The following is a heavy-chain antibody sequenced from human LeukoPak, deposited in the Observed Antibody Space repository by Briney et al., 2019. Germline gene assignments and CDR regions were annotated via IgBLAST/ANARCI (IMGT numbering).Heavy chain of an antibody. CDR2: IYPSGTT. CDR1: GYSISSGYY. Sequence: SETLSLACTVSGYSISSGYYWGWIRQPPGKGLEWIGNIYPSGTTYYNPSLKTRVTISVDTSKNQFSLKLSSVTAADTAVYFCARAYSSSWYFNWFDPWGQGTLVTVSS. J-gene: IGHJ5*02. D-gene: IGHD6-13*01. CDR3: ARAYSSSWYFNWFDP. V-gene: IGHV4-38-2*02.